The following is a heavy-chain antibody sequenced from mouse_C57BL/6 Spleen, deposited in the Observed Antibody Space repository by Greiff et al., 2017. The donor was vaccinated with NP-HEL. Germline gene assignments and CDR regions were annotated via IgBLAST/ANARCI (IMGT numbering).Heavy chain of an antibody. Sequence: VQLQQSGPGLAKPSQTLSLTCSVTGYSITSDYWNWIRKFPGNKLEYMGYISYSGSTYYNPSLKSRISITRDTSKNQYYLQLNSVTTEDTATYYCARIPDYYGSSYWYFDVWGTGTTVTVSS. CDR3: ARIPDYYGSSYWYFDV. V-gene: IGHV3-8*01. CDR1: GYSITSDY. CDR2: ISYSGST. J-gene: IGHJ1*03. D-gene: IGHD1-1*01.